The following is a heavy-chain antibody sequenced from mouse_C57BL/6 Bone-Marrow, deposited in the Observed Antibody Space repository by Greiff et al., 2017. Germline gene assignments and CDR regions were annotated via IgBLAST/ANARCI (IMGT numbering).Heavy chain of an antibody. V-gene: IGHV1-81*01. J-gene: IGHJ2*01. CDR2: IYPRSGNT. CDR3: ARDTTVVATDY. CDR1: GYTFTSYG. Sequence: QVQLKQSGAELARPGASVKLSCKASGYTFTSYGISWVKQRTGQGLEWIGEIYPRSGNTYYNEKFKGKATLTADTSSSTAYMELRSLTSEDSAVYFCARDTTVVATDYWGQGTTLTVSS. D-gene: IGHD1-1*01.